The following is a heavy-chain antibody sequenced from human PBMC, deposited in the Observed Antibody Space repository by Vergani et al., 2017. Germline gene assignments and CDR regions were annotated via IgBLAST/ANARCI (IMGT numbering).Heavy chain of an antibody. CDR3: AKDRGCGHFHYYGMDV. V-gene: IGHV3-9*03. Sequence: EVQLVESGGGLIQPGKSLRLFCVVSGFSFTDYGLHWVRPAPGKGLEWVSSISWNSMDIGYADSVKGRFTISRDNAKNSLFLQMNSLRVEDMGIYYCAKDRGCGHFHYYGMDVWGQGTTVTVSS. D-gene: IGHD2-15*01. CDR2: ISWNSMDI. J-gene: IGHJ6*02. CDR1: GFSFTDYG.